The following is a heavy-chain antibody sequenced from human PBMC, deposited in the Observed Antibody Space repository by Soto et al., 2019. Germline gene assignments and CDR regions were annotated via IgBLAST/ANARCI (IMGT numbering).Heavy chain of an antibody. CDR3: ARDWAYYDSSGC. Sequence: QVQLVQSGAAVKKPGSSVKVSCKASGGTFSSYTISWVRQAPGQGLEWMGRIIPILGIANYAQKFQGRVTITADKSTSTAYMELSSLRSEDTAVYYCARDWAYYDSSGCWGQGTLVTVSS. CDR2: IIPILGIA. CDR1: GGTFSSYT. D-gene: IGHD3-22*01. J-gene: IGHJ4*02. V-gene: IGHV1-69*08.